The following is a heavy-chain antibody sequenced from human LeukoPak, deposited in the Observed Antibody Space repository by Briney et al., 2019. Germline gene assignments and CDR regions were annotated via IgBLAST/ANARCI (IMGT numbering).Heavy chain of an antibody. CDR1: GFTFNSYA. CDR3: AKSGAIGTSVDYYFDY. V-gene: IGHV3-23*01. Sequence: QSGGSLRLSCAASGFTFNSYAMNWVRQAPGKGLEWVSSISISSSGTYYADSVKGRFTISRDDSKNTLYLQMNSLRAEDTAVYYCAKSGAIGTSVDYYFDYWGQGTLVTVSS. J-gene: IGHJ4*02. CDR2: ISISSSGT. D-gene: IGHD1-26*01.